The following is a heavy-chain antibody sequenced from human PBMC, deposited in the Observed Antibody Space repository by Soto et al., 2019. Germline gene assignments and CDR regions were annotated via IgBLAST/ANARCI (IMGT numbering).Heavy chain of an antibody. Sequence: QVQLVQSGAEVKKPGASVKVSCKASGYTFTSYVISWVRQAPGQGLEWSGWISAYNGNTNYAQKLQGRVTMTTNTSTITAYMELRSLSSDDTAVYYCARDLDQLVGGGSYYYYYGMDVWGQGTTVTVSS. CDR2: ISAYNGNT. J-gene: IGHJ6*02. CDR3: ARDLDQLVGGGSYYYYYGMDV. CDR1: GYTFTSYV. D-gene: IGHD6-13*01. V-gene: IGHV1-18*01.